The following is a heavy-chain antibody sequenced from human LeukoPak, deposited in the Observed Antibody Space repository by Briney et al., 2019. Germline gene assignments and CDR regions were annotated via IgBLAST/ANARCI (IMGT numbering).Heavy chain of an antibody. CDR2: IYSGGIT. V-gene: IGHV3-53*01. CDR1: GFTFDDYA. J-gene: IGHJ3*02. CDR3: AREGSAARVAFDI. D-gene: IGHD2-15*01. Sequence: GGSLRLSCAASGFTFDDYAMSWVRQAPGKGLEWVSVIYSGGITYYADSVKGRFTISRDNSKNTLYLQMNSLRAEDTAVYYCAREGSAARVAFDIWGQGTMVTVSS.